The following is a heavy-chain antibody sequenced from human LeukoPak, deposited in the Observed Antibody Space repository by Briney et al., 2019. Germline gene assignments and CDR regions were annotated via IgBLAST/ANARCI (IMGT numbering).Heavy chain of an antibody. CDR3: ARDRSGWYYFGY. J-gene: IGHJ4*02. D-gene: IGHD6-19*01. CDR1: GFTFSSYA. V-gene: IGHV3-48*03. CDR2: ISTSGSSI. Sequence: GGSLRLSCAASGFTFSSYAMNWVRQAPGKGLEWVSYISTSGSSIYYADSVKGRFTMSRDNAKNSLFLEMNSLGAEDTAVYYCARDRSGWYYFGYWGQGVLVTVSS.